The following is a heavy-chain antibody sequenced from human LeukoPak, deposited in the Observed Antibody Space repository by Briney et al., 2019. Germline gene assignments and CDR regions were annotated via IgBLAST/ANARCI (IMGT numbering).Heavy chain of an antibody. V-gene: IGHV4-31*03. D-gene: IGHD4-17*01. CDR1: GGSISSGGYS. Sequence: SQTLSLTCTVSGGSISSGGYSWSWIRQHPGKGLEWIGYIYYSGSTYYNPSLKGRVTISVDTSKNQFSLKLSSVTAAVTAVYYCARASRLRPYYYGMDVWGQGTTVTVSS. CDR3: ARASRLRPYYYGMDV. J-gene: IGHJ6*02. CDR2: IYYSGST.